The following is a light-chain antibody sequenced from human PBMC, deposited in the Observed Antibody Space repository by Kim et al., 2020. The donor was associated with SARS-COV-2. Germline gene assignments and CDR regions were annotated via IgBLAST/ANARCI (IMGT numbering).Light chain of an antibody. Sequence: QAGLTQPPSVSKGLRPTATLTCTGNSNNVGNQGAAWLQHHQGHPPKLLSYRNNNRPSGTLERLSASRSGNTASLTITGLQPEDEADCYCAAWDSSLSGWVFGGGTQLTVL. J-gene: IGLJ3*02. V-gene: IGLV10-54*01. CDR1: SNNVGNQG. CDR2: RNN. CDR3: AAWDSSLSGWV.